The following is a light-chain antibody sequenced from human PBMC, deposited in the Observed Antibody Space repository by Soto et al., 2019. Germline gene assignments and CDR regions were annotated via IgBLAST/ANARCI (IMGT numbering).Light chain of an antibody. V-gene: IGKV3-20*01. CDR1: QSVSNNY. J-gene: IGKJ1*01. CDR2: GAS. Sequence: EIVLMQSPDTLSLSRGERDTLSCRASQSVSNNYLAWYQQKPGQAPRLLIYGASNRATGIPDRFSGSGSGIDFTLTITRLDPEDFAVYYCQQYVSSGTVGQGTNVDNK. CDR3: QQYVSSGT.